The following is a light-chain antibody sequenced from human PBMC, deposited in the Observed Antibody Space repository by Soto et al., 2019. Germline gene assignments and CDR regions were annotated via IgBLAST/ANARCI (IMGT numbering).Light chain of an antibody. CDR3: GTWDSSLSILV. CDR1: SSNIGNYY. Sequence: QPLLTQLPSVTAAQGQNVTMSCSGGSSNIGNYYVSWHQQLPGTAPKLLIHENDKRPPGIPDRFSGSKSGTSATLGITGLQTGDEADYYCGTWDSSLSILVFGTGTKVTVL. J-gene: IGLJ1*01. CDR2: END. V-gene: IGLV1-51*02.